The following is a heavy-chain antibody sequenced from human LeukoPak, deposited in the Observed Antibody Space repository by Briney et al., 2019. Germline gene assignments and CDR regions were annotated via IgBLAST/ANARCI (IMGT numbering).Heavy chain of an antibody. CDR2: ITIRSNFI. D-gene: IGHD3-3*01. J-gene: IGHJ6*02. Sequence: GGSLRLSCAASGFSLSSYSMNWVRQAPGKGLEWVSSITIRSNFIYYADSVRGRFTISRDNAKSSLFLQMNNLRAEDTAVYFCTRDGHGDGFMSGYSYLGMDVWGQGTTVTVSS. V-gene: IGHV3-21*06. CDR3: TRDGHGDGFMSGYSYLGMDV. CDR1: GFSLSSYS.